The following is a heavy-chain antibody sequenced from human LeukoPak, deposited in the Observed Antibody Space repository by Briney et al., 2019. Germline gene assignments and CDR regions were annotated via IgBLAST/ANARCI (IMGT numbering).Heavy chain of an antibody. Sequence: GRSLRLSCAASGFTFDDYAMHWVRQSPGKGLEWVSGISWNSGSVGYADSVKGRFTISRDNAKNSLYLQMNSLRAEDTALYYCAKRAAAGMFYFDYWGQGTVVTVSS. CDR2: ISWNSGSV. D-gene: IGHD6-13*01. J-gene: IGHJ4*02. CDR3: AKRAAAGMFYFDY. CDR1: GFTFDDYA. V-gene: IGHV3-9*01.